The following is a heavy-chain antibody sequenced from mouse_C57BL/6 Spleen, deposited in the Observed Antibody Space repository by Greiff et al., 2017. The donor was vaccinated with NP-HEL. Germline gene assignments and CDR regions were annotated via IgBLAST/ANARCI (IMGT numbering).Heavy chain of an antibody. J-gene: IGHJ4*01. CDR2: INPNNGGT. CDR1: GYTFTDYN. CDR3: ASYADYAVDY. Sequence: EVQLQQSGPELVKPGASVKLSCKASGYTFTDYNMHWVKQSHGKSLEWIGYINPNNGGTSYNQKFKGKATLTVNKSSSTAYMELRSLTSVDSAVYSGASYADYAVDYWGQGTSVTVSS. D-gene: IGHD6-5*01. V-gene: IGHV1-22*01.